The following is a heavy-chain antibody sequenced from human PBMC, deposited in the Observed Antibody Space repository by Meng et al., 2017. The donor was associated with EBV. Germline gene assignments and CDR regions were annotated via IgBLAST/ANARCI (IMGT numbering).Heavy chain of an antibody. CDR3: ASESGRGFTPDY. D-gene: IGHD3-10*01. J-gene: IGHJ4*02. V-gene: IGHV1-69*01. Sequence: QVQLQQSGAEVKEAGSSVKVACRTSGGTFRSDAVSWVRQAPGQGLEWMGGLIPMSGAPHYAQKFQDRVTIIADESTSTHSMELNNLRFEDTAMYYCASESGRGFTPDYWGQGTLVTVSS. CDR2: LIPMSGAP. CDR1: GGTFRSDA.